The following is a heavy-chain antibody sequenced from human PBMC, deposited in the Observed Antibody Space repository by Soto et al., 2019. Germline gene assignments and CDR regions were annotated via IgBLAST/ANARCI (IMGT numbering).Heavy chain of an antibody. J-gene: IGHJ4*02. D-gene: IGHD2-15*01. Sequence: GGSLRLSCAASGFTFSSYGMHWVRQAPGKGLEWVAVISYDGSNKYYADSVKGRFTISRDNSKNTLYLQMNSLRAEDTAVYYCAKVPVVAATLGYFDYWGQGTLVTVSS. CDR3: AKVPVVAATLGYFDY. CDR2: ISYDGSNK. CDR1: GFTFSSYG. V-gene: IGHV3-30*18.